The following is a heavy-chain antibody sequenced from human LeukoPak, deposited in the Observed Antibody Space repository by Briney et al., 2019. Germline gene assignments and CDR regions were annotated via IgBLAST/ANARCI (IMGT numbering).Heavy chain of an antibody. V-gene: IGHV3-74*01. CDR1: GFTFSTYW. J-gene: IGHJ4*02. CDR2: INSDGSWT. CDR3: VSFYETY. Sequence: GGSLRLSCAASGFTFSTYWMHWVRQVPGKGLVWVSHINSDGSWTSYADSVKGRFTISKDNAKNTVYLQMNSLRAEDTAVYYCVSFYETYWGRGTLVTVSS. D-gene: IGHD2/OR15-2a*01.